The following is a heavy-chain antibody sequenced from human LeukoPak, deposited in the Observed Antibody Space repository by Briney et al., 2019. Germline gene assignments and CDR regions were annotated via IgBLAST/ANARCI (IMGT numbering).Heavy chain of an antibody. CDR2: ISSDGGST. D-gene: IGHD2-2*01. Sequence: GGSLRLSCAASGFTFSSYAMHWVRQAPGKGLEYFSAISSDGGSTYYANSVKGRFTISRDNSKNTLYLQMGSLRAEDMAVYYCASRYCSSTSCYQFDYWGQGTLVTVSS. J-gene: IGHJ4*02. CDR3: ASRYCSSTSCYQFDY. V-gene: IGHV3-64*01. CDR1: GFTFSSYA.